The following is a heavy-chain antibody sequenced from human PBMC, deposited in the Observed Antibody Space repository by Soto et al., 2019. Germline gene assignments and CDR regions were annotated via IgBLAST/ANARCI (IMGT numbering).Heavy chain of an antibody. CDR3: AKQRAGYGSGSDTFYFDF. D-gene: IGHD3-10*01. J-gene: IGHJ4*02. V-gene: IGHV3-23*01. Sequence: GGSLRLSCSTSGFTFSTYAMNWVRQAPGKGLEWVSALSGSGGTTYYADSVRGRFTISRDNSKNTLFLQMSSLRAEDTALYYCAKQRAGYGSGSDTFYFDFWGQGTLVTVSS. CDR1: GFTFSTYA. CDR2: LSGSGGTT.